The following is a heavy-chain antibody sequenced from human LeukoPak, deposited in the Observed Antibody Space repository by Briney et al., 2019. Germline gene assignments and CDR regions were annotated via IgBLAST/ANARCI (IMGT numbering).Heavy chain of an antibody. CDR1: GYTFTGYY. CDR2: INPNSGGT. D-gene: IGHD6-6*01. J-gene: IGHJ5*02. CDR3: ASSVGIAARLNWFDP. V-gene: IGHV1-2*02. Sequence: ASVKVSCKASGYTFTGYYMHWVRQAPGQGLEWMGWINPNSGGTNYAQKFQGRVTMTRDTSISTAYMELSRLRSDDTAVYYCASSVGIAARLNWFDPWGQGTLVTVSS.